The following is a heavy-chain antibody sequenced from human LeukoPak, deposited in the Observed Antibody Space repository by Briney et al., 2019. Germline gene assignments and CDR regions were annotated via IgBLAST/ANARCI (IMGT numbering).Heavy chain of an antibody. V-gene: IGHV3-23*01. CDR3: ARSSGNYEGDYFDY. CDR1: GFTFSSYA. D-gene: IGHD4-23*01. Sequence: GGSLRLSCAASGFTFSSYAMSWVRQAPGKGLEWVSAISGSGGSTYYADSVKGRFTISRDNAKNSLYLQMNSLRAEDTAVYYCARSSGNYEGDYFDYWGQGTLVTVSS. CDR2: ISGSGGST. J-gene: IGHJ4*02.